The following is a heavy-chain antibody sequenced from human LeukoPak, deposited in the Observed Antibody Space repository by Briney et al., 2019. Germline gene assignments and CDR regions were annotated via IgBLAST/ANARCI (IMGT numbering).Heavy chain of an antibody. CDR1: GDSITNSNYY. D-gene: IGHD3-16*02. CDR2: IFYNGGP. CDR3: ARGQNDVLIRLGELSFGTHDAFDI. J-gene: IGHJ3*02. Sequence: PSETLSLTCTAYGDSITNSNYYWGWVRQSPGRGLEWLGNIFYNGGPYYNPSFKSRVAISVDTSKNLFSLKLSSVTAADTAVYYCARGQNDVLIRLGELSFGTHDAFDIWGQGTMVTVSS. V-gene: IGHV4-39*07.